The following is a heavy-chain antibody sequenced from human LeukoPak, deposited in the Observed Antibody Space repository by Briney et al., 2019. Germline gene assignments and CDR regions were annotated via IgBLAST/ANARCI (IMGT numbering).Heavy chain of an antibody. J-gene: IGHJ3*02. CDR1: GFTFSTYW. CDR2: INSDGSST. D-gene: IGHD6-13*01. Sequence: GGSLRLSCAASGFTFSTYWMHWVRQAPGTGLVWVSRINSDGSSTTYADSVKGRFTISRDNAKNTLSLQMNSLRAEDTAVYYCARQQLDAFDIWGPGTMVTVSS. CDR3: ARQQLDAFDI. V-gene: IGHV3-74*01.